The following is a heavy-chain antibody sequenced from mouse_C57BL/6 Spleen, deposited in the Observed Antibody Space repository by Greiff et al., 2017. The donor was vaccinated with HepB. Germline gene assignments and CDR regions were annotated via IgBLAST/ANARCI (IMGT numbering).Heavy chain of an antibody. CDR2: IYPRSGNT. Sequence: VKLLESGAELARPGASVKLSCKASGYTFTSYGISWVKQRTGQGLEWIGEIYPRSGNTYYNEKFKGKATLTADKSSSTAYMELRSLTSEDSAVYFCAREGGYGNYDAMDYWGQGTSVTVSS. CDR3: AREGGYGNYDAMDY. J-gene: IGHJ4*01. CDR1: GYTFTSYG. V-gene: IGHV1-81*01. D-gene: IGHD2-10*02.